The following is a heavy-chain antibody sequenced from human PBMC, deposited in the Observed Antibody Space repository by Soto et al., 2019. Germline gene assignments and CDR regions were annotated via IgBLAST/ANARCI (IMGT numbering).Heavy chain of an antibody. CDR2: IYHSGST. V-gene: IGHV4-59*04. CDR1: GGSIRNYY. J-gene: IGHJ4*02. CDR3: ASDKITGLFDY. D-gene: IGHD2-8*02. Sequence: PSETLSLTCAVSGGSIRNYYWSWIRQPPGKGLEWIGYIYHSGSTYYNPSLKSRVTISVDTSKNQFSLKLTSVTAADTAVYYCASDKITGLFDYWGQGTLVTVSS.